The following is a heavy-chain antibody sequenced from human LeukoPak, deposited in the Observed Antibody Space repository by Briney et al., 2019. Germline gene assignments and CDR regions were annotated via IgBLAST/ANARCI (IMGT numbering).Heavy chain of an antibody. J-gene: IGHJ4*02. CDR1: GFTFSSYW. CDR3: ALQDTIFGVVINALDY. D-gene: IGHD3-3*01. CDR2: INSDGSST. Sequence: PGGSLRLSCAASGFTFSSYWMHWVRQASGKGLVWVSRINSDGSSTSYADSVKGRFTISRDNAKNTLYLQMNSLRAEDTAVYYCALQDTIFGVVINALDYWGQGTLVTVSS. V-gene: IGHV3-74*01.